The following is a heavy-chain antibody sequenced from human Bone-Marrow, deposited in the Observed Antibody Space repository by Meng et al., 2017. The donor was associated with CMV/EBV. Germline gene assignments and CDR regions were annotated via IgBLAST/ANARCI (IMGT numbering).Heavy chain of an antibody. CDR2: ISAYNGNT. J-gene: IGHJ6*02. CDR1: YG. D-gene: IGHD5-18*01. Sequence: YGISWVRQAPGQGLEWMGWISAYNGNTNYAQKLQGRVTMTTGTSTSTAYMELRSLRSDDTAVYYCARAFASGIQLWPYYYYYGMDVWGQGTTVTVSS. V-gene: IGHV1-18*01. CDR3: ARAFASGIQLWPYYYYYGMDV.